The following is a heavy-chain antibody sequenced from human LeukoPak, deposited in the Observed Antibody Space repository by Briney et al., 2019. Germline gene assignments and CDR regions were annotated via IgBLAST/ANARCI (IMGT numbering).Heavy chain of an antibody. D-gene: IGHD1-1*01. CDR1: GGSMSSYY. J-gene: IGHJ3*02. V-gene: IGHV4-59*08. Sequence: PSETLSLTCTVSGGSMSSYYWIWIRQPPGKGLEWIGYIYYSGTTSYNPSLKSRVTISIDTSENQFSLKVNSVTAADTAVYYCARLLWNGRGAFDILGRGTLVTVSS. CDR3: ARLLWNGRGAFDI. CDR2: IYYSGTT.